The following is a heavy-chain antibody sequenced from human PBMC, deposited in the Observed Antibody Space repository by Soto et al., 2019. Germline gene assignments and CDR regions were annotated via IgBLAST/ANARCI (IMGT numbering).Heavy chain of an antibody. Sequence: ASVKVSCKASGYTFSTYGISWVRQAPGQGLEWMGWISGYNGNTNYAQKVQDRVTMTIDTSTSTAYMEVRSLRSDDTAVYYCARVRVIRGVIPSHFGLWGQGTQVTVSS. CDR1: GYTFSTYG. CDR2: ISGYNGNT. V-gene: IGHV1-18*04. J-gene: IGHJ4*02. D-gene: IGHD3-10*01. CDR3: ARVRVIRGVIPSHFGL.